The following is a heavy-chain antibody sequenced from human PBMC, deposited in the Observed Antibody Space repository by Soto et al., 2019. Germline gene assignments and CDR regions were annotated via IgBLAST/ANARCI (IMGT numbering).Heavy chain of an antibody. Sequence: QVQVMQSGAEVKKPGDSVKVSCKTSGYIFSDYGINWVRQAPGQGLEWMGWISGYSGNANLAQKFQGRVTMTTDKSTRTAYMELRRLRSDETAGYYCAKRTSGTTWGESDYWGQGTLVTVSS. CDR1: GYIFSDYG. V-gene: IGHV1-18*04. CDR3: AKRTSGTTWGESDY. CDR2: ISGYSGNA. D-gene: IGHD4-17*01. J-gene: IGHJ4*02.